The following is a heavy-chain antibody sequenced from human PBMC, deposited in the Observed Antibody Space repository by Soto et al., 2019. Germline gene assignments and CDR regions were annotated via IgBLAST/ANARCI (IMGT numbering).Heavy chain of an antibody. D-gene: IGHD1-26*01. CDR1: GGSISSGGYY. Sequence: QVQLQESGPGLVKPSQTLSLTCTVSGGSISSGGYYWSWIRQDPGKGLEWIGYIYYSGSTYYNPSLRSGVTISVDRSKNQFSLKLSSVTAADTAVYYCARDRTYSWCYSGAFDIWGQGKMVTVSS. CDR2: IYYSGST. V-gene: IGHV4-31*03. CDR3: ARDRTYSWCYSGAFDI. J-gene: IGHJ3*02.